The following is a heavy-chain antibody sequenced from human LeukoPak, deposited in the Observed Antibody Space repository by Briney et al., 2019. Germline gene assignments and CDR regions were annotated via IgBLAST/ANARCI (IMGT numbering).Heavy chain of an antibody. V-gene: IGHV7-4-1*02. CDR2: INTNTGNP. Sequence: ASVKVSCKASGYTFTSYAMNWVRQAPGQGLGWMGWINTNTGNPTYAQGFTGRFVFSLDTSVSTAYLQISSLKAEDTAVYYCARAQVLRYFDGSYGDCYFDYWGQGTLVTVSS. CDR3: ARAQVLRYFDGSYGDCYFDY. J-gene: IGHJ4*02. CDR1: GYTFTSYA. D-gene: IGHD3-9*01.